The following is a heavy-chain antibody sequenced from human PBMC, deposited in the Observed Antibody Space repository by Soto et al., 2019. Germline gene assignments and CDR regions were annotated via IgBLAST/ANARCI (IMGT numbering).Heavy chain of an antibody. CDR3: ARDLIQLRLGKYSFNGMDV. CDR2: TVPRFGSP. J-gene: IGHJ6*02. CDR1: GGTFSDYA. V-gene: IGHV1-69*06. D-gene: IGHD3-16*01. Sequence: QVQLVQSGAEMRKPGSSLRVSCKASGGTFSDYAFSWVRQAPGQGLEWMGGTVPRFGSPNYAQKFGGRVTTTADTSSSTVYMALSSLRFDDTAVYFCARDLIQLRLGKYSFNGMDVWGQGTTIIVYS.